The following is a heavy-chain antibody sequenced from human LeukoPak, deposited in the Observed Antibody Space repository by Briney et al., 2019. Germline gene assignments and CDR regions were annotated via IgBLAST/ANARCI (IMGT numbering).Heavy chain of an antibody. CDR1: GGPFSGYY. D-gene: IGHD6-13*01. CDR2: INHSGST. J-gene: IGHJ6*02. Sequence: SETLSLTCAVYGGPFSGYYWSWIRQPPGKGLEWIGEINHSGSTNYNPSLKSRVTISVDTSKNQFSLKLSSVTAADTAVYYCARHRLYSSSWYYYYYGMDVWGQGTTVTVSS. CDR3: ARHRLYSSSWYYYYYGMDV. V-gene: IGHV4-34*01.